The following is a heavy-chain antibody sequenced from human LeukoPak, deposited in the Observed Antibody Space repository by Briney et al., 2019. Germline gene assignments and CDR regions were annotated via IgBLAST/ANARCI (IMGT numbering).Heavy chain of an antibody. D-gene: IGHD3-10*01. Sequence: GRSLRLSCAASGFTFDDYAMHWVRQAPGKGLEWVSGISWNSGSIGYADSVKGRFTISRDNAKNTLYLQMNSLRPEDTAMYYCAKKGYYASGSYFDYWGQGTLVTVSS. CDR1: GFTFDDYA. CDR3: AKKGYYASGSYFDY. V-gene: IGHV3-9*01. J-gene: IGHJ4*02. CDR2: ISWNSGSI.